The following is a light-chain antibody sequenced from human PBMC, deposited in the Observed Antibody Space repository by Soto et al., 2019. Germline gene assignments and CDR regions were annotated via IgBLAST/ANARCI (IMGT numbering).Light chain of an antibody. Sequence: DIQLTQSPSTLSASVGDRVTLTCRAAQSLNSRLAWYQHRPGKAPRLLIYDASTLESGVPSRFSGSGSGTEFTLTINNLQPDDSATYYCQHYNSYSEAFGQGTK. V-gene: IGKV1-5*01. CDR3: QHYNSYSEA. J-gene: IGKJ1*01. CDR1: QSLNSR. CDR2: DAS.